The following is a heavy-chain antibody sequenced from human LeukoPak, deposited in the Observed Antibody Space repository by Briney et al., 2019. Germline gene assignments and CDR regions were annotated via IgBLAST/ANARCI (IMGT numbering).Heavy chain of an antibody. CDR3: ARSPPDYGGIYYFDY. Sequence: GASVKVSCKASGGTFSSHAISWVRQAPGQGLEWMGGIIPIFGTANYAQKFQGRVTITADESTSTAYMELSSLRSEDTAVYYCARSPPDYGGIYYFDYWGQGTLVTVSS. D-gene: IGHD4-23*01. J-gene: IGHJ4*02. V-gene: IGHV1-69*13. CDR1: GGTFSSHA. CDR2: IIPIFGTA.